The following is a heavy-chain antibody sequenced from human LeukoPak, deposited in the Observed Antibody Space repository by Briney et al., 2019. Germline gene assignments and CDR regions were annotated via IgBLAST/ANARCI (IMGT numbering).Heavy chain of an antibody. V-gene: IGHV4-59*01. J-gene: IGHJ4*02. D-gene: IGHD2-2*01. CDR3: ARTVGAQLGIDY. Sequence: QPSETLSLTCTVSGGSISSYYWSWIRQPPGKGLEWIGYIYYSGSTNYNPSLKSRVTISVDTSKNQFSLKLSSVTAADTAVYYCARTVGAQLGIDYWGQGTLATVSS. CDR2: IYYSGST. CDR1: GGSISSYY.